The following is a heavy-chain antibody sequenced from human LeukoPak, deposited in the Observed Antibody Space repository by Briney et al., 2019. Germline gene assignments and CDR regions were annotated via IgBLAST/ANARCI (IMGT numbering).Heavy chain of an antibody. CDR2: INTDSGNP. V-gene: IGHV7-4-1*02. J-gene: IGHJ3*02. CDR1: GGTFSDYA. CDR3: AREILRFDI. Sequence: ASVKVSCKASGGTFSDYALNWVRQAPGQGLEWMGWINTDSGNPTYAQGFTGRFVFSLDSSVSTAYLQISNLMPEDTAKYYCAREILRFDIWGQGTMVIVSS.